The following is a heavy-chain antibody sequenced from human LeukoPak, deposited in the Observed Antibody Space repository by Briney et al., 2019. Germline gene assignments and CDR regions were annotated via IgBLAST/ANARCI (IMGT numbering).Heavy chain of an antibody. Sequence: SVNVSCKASGCTFSIYAISWLRQAPGQGLEWMGRIIPIFGTANYAEKFQGRVTITTDESTSTAYMELSSLRSEDTAVYYCARDLQASRGYFDYWGQGTLVTVSS. D-gene: IGHD3-10*01. V-gene: IGHV1-69*05. J-gene: IGHJ4*02. CDR1: GCTFSIYA. CDR2: IIPIFGTA. CDR3: ARDLQASRGYFDY.